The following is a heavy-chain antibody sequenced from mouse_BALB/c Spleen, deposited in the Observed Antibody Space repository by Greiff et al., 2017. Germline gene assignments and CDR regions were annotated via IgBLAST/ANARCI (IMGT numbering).Heavy chain of an antibody. J-gene: IGHJ4*01. CDR3: ARWAYYGSSYAMDY. CDR1: GFTFSSFG. CDR2: ISSGSSTI. Sequence: EVQLVESGGGLVQPGGSRKLSCAASGFTFSSFGMHWVRQAPEKGLEWVAYISSGSSTIYYADTVKGRFTISRDNPKNTLFLQMTSLRSEDTAMYYCARWAYYGSSYAMDYWGQGTSVTVSS. D-gene: IGHD1-1*01. V-gene: IGHV5-17*02.